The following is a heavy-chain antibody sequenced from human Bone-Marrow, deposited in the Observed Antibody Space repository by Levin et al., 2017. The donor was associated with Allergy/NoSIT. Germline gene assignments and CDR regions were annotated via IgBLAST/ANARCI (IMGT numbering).Heavy chain of an antibody. CDR3: AREPLPIFGNYGMDG. D-gene: IGHD3-3*01. CDR2: ISSSSSYI. Sequence: GGSLRLSCAASGFTFSSYSMNWVRQAPGKGLEWVSSISSSSSYIYYADSVKGRFTISRDNAKNSLYLQMNSLRAEDTAVYYCAREPLPIFGNYGMDGWGQGTTVTVSS. V-gene: IGHV3-21*01. CDR1: GFTFSSYS. J-gene: IGHJ6*02.